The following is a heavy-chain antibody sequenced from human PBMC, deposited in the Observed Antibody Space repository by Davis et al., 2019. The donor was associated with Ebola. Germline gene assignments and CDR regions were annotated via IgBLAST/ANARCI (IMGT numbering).Heavy chain of an antibody. D-gene: IGHD6-6*01. CDR3: AKGSIAARPGYFQH. J-gene: IGHJ1*01. Sequence: GESLKISCAASGFTLSSYWMHWVRQPPGKGLVWVSRINSDGSSTSYADSVKGRFTISRDNAKNTLYLQMNSLRAEDTALYYCAKGSIAARPGYFQHWGQGTLVTVSS. V-gene: IGHV3-74*01. CDR1: GFTLSSYW. CDR2: INSDGSST.